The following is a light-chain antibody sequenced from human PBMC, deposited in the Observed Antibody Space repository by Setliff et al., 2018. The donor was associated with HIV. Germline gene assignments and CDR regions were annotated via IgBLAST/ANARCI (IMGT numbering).Light chain of an antibody. V-gene: IGLV2-8*01. CDR3: SSYAGNNNYV. Sequence: QSALTQPASVSGSPGQSITISCTGTSGDIGAFTFVSWYQQHPGKAPKLMIYEVSKRPSGVPDRFSGSKSDNTASLTVSGLQAEDEADYYCSSYAGNNNYVFGTGTKVTVL. CDR2: EVS. J-gene: IGLJ1*01. CDR1: SGDIGAFTF.